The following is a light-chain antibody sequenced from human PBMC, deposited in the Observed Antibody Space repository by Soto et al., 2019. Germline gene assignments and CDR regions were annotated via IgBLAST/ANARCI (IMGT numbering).Light chain of an antibody. J-gene: IGLJ1*01. CDR2: EVT. CDR3: CSYAGTNTPYV. Sequence: QSVLTQPASVSGSPGQSITISCTGTSNNVGSHNLVSWYQQHPGKAPKLMISEVTKRPSGVSHRFSGSKSGNTASLTISGLQAEGEADYYCCSYAGTNTPYVFGTGTKVTVL. V-gene: IGLV2-23*02. CDR1: SNNVGSHNL.